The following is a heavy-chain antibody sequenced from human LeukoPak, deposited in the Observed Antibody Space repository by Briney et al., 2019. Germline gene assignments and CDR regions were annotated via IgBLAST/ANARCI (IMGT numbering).Heavy chain of an antibody. D-gene: IGHD6-6*01. CDR2: IRFDGSNE. V-gene: IGHV3-30*02. J-gene: IGHJ4*02. Sequence: PGGSLRLSCAASGFTLSSYGVHWVRQAPGKGLEWVAFIRFDGSNENYADSVKGRFTISRDTSKNTLYLQMNSLRAEDTAVYYCARGQGYSSSSPDYWGQGTLVTVSS. CDR1: GFTLSSYG. CDR3: ARGQGYSSSSPDY.